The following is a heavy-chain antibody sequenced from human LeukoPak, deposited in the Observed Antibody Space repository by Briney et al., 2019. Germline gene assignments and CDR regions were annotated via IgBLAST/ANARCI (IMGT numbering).Heavy chain of an antibody. CDR1: GYTFTSYD. CDR3: ARAESVRGYYYYMDV. Sequence: ASVKVSCKASGYTFTSYDINWVRQATGQGLEWMGWMNPNSDNTGYAQKFQGRVTITRNTSISTAYMELSSLRSEDTAVYYCARAESVRGYYYYMDVWGKGTTVTVSS. J-gene: IGHJ6*03. D-gene: IGHD4-11*01. V-gene: IGHV1-8*03. CDR2: MNPNSDNT.